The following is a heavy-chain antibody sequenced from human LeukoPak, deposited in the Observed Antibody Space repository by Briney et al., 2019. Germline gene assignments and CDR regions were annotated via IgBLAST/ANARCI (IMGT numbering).Heavy chain of an antibody. CDR2: ISSSSSYI. CDR3: ARDSSLYSSSSGFDY. V-gene: IGHV3-21*01. CDR1: GFTFSSYS. Sequence: GGSLRLSCAASGFTFSSYSMNWVRQAPGKGLEWVSSISSSSSYIYYADSVKGRFTISRDNAKNSLYLQMNSLRAEDTAVYYCARDSSLYSSSSGFDYWGQGALVTVSS. D-gene: IGHD6-6*01. J-gene: IGHJ4*02.